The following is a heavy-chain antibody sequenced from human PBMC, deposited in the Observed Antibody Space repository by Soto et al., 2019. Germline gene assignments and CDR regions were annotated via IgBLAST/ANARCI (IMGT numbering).Heavy chain of an antibody. D-gene: IGHD2-2*01. CDR1: GFTFRSYV. J-gene: IGHJ4*02. CDR2: TSYDGSNK. Sequence: QVQLVESGGGVVQPGTSLRLSCVGSGFTFRSYVIHWVRQAPGKGLEWVALTSYDGSNKYYDDSVKGRFTISRDNSRNTVDLQMDNPRREDTALYYCVLWGTTGGLDVWGQGTLVSVSS. CDR3: VLWGTTGGLDV. V-gene: IGHV3-30*19.